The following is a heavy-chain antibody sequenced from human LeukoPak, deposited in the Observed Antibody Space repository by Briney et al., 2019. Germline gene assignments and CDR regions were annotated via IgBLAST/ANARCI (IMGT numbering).Heavy chain of an antibody. V-gene: IGHV2-5*02. CDR1: GFSLSTRGGG. D-gene: IGHD2-15*01. CDR3: AHSVGLLVVVADYYFDY. Sequence: SGPTLVNPTQTLTLTCTFSGFSLSTRGGGVGWIRQPPGKALEWLSLIYWDDDKRYSPTLKSRSTSTKDTSKKQEDRTMNNMDPVDTATYYCAHSVGLLVVVADYYFDYWGQGTLVTVSS. J-gene: IGHJ4*02. CDR2: IYWDDDK.